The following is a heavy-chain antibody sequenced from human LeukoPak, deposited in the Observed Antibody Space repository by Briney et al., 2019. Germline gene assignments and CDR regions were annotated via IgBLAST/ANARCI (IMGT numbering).Heavy chain of an antibody. J-gene: IGHJ5*02. CDR1: GGSISSGSYY. V-gene: IGHV4-61*02. CDR2: IYTSGST. D-gene: IGHD2-2*02. CDR3: ARDVYRSVWFDP. Sequence: SETLSLTCTVSGGSISSGSYYWSWIRQPAGKGLEWIGRIYTSGSTTYNPSLKSRVTISVDTSKNQFSLKLSSVTAADTAVYYCARDVYRSVWFDPWGQGTLVTVSS.